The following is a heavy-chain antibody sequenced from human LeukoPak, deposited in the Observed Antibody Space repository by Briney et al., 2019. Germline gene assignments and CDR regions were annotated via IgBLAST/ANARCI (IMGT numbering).Heavy chain of an antibody. V-gene: IGHV1-69-2*01. Sequence: ASVKVSCKVSGYTFTDYYMHWGPQALGKGLEWMGLVDPEDGETIYAEKFQGRVTITADTSTDTAYMELSSLRSEDTAVYYCATVDYDSSGYYSFDYWGQGTLVTVSS. J-gene: IGHJ4*02. CDR1: GYTFTDYY. CDR2: VDPEDGET. D-gene: IGHD3-22*01. CDR3: ATVDYDSSGYYSFDY.